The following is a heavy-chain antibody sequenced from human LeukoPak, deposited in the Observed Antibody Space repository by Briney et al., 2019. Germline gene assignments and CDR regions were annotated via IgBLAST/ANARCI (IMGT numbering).Heavy chain of an antibody. CDR1: GGPFSGYY. CDR2: INHSGST. CDR3: ATSLTRGYVWGSYRYTSGGPETRFDY. Sequence: SDTLSLTCAVYGGPFSGYYWSWIRQPPGKGLEWIGEINHSGSTNYNPSLKSRVTISVDTSKNQFFLKQSSVTAADTAVYYCATSLTRGYVWGSYRYTSGGPETRFDYWGQGTLVTVSS. V-gene: IGHV4-34*01. D-gene: IGHD3-16*02. J-gene: IGHJ4*02.